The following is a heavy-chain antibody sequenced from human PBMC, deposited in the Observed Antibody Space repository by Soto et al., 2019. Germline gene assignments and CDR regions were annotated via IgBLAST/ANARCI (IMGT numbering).Heavy chain of an antibody. D-gene: IGHD2-8*02. CDR3: ARDKITGLFDY. Sequence: SETLSLTCAVSGGSISSSNWWSWVRQPPGKGLEWIGEIYHSGSTNYNPSLKSRVTISVDTSKNQFSLKLTSVTAADTAVYYCARDKITGLFDYWGQGTLATVSS. J-gene: IGHJ4*02. CDR1: GGSISSSNW. CDR2: IYHSGST. V-gene: IGHV4-4*02.